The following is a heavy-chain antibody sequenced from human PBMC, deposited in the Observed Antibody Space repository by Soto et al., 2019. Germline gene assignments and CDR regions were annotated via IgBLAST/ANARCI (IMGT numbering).Heavy chain of an antibody. J-gene: IGHJ4*02. V-gene: IGHV3-15*01. CDR1: GFTFSRGW. CDR3: PSDWGLAARPIFDQ. Sequence: GGSLRLSCAASGFTFSRGWMGWVRQAPGKGLEWVGRSKSKSAGGTTDHSAPVKGRFAISRDDSKNTLFLQMNFLKVEDTAVSYCPSDWGLAARPIFDQWGLGTLVTVSS. D-gene: IGHD6-6*01. CDR2: SKSKSAGGTT.